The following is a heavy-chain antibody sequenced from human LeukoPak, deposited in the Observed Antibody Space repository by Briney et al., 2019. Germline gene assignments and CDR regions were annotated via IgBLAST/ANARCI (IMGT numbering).Heavy chain of an antibody. CDR1: GFTFDDYA. V-gene: IGHV3-43*02. CDR2: ISGDGGST. J-gene: IGHJ4*02. CDR3: AKPEGSGDYFDY. D-gene: IGHD1-26*01. Sequence: PGGSLRLSCAASGFTFDDYAMHWVRQAPGKGLEWVSLISGDGGSTYYADSVEGRFTISRDNSKNSLYLQMNSLRTEDTALYYCAKPEGSGDYFDYWGQGTLVTVSS.